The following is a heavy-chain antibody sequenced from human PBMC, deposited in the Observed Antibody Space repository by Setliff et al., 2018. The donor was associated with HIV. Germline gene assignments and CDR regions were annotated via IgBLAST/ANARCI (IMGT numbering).Heavy chain of an antibody. D-gene: IGHD2-21*01. CDR2: VNPNRGNT. J-gene: IGHJ6*03. CDR1: GYIFMNSD. CDR3: ARIVAPGSHGPDYYMDV. V-gene: IGHV1-8*03. Sequence: GASVKVSCKASGYIFMNSDISWVRQAPGQGLEWVGWVNPNRGNTGFAQKFQGRLTITRDTSKSTVYMELSSLRSEDTGVYYCARIVAPGSHGPDYYMDVWG.